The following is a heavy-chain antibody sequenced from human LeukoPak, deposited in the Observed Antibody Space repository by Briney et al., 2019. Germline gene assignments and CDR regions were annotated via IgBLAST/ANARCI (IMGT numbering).Heavy chain of an antibody. D-gene: IGHD3-22*01. CDR2: ISHNGGST. CDR3: VRVTSPFFDSGALDAFAL. V-gene: IGHV3-20*04. CDR1: GFTFDEYA. Sequence: GGSVILSCAVSGFTFDEYAITWVRQPPGQGLEWLSYISHNGGSTSYADSVRGRFTISRDNAQNSLYLQMNSLRGDDTALYYCVRVTSPFFDSGALDAFALWGQRPIVTVSS. J-gene: IGHJ3*01.